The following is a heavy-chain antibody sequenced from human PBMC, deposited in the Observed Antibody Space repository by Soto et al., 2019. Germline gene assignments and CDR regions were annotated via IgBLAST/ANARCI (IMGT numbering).Heavy chain of an antibody. Sequence: SETLSLTCTVSGGSISSGGYYWSWIRQHPGKGLEWIGYIYYSGSTYYNPSLKSRVTLSVDTSRNQFSLNLSSLSAADTAVYYCARTDSSDYYFDYWGQGTLVTSPQ. J-gene: IGHJ4*02. V-gene: IGHV4-31*03. CDR1: GGSISSGGYY. CDR3: ARTDSSDYYFDY. D-gene: IGHD3-22*01. CDR2: IYYSGST.